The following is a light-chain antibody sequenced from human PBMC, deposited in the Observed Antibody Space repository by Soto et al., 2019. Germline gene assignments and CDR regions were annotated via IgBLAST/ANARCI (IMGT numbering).Light chain of an antibody. Sequence: EIVLTQSPGTLSLSPGERATLSCRASQSVDSDYLAWYQQKPGQAPRLLIYGSSSRATGIPDRFSGSGSGTDFTLTISNLQSEDCAVYYCQHYNNWPPYTFGQGTKLEIK. V-gene: IGKV3-20*01. J-gene: IGKJ2*01. CDR1: QSVDSDY. CDR3: QHYNNWPPYT. CDR2: GSS.